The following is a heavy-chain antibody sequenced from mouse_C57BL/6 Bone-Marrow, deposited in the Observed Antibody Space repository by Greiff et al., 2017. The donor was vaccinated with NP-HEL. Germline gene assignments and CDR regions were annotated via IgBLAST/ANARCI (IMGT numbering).Heavy chain of an antibody. CDR2: ILPGSGST. J-gene: IGHJ1*03. D-gene: IGHD1-1*01. Sequence: VQVVESGAELMKPGASVKLSCKATGYTFTGYWIEWVKQRPGHGLEWIGEILPGSGSTNYNEKFKGKATFTADTSSNTAYMQLSSLTTEDSAIYYCARGAVVARSFFYWYFDVWGTGTTVTVSS. CDR3: ARGAVVARSFFYWYFDV. CDR1: GYTFTGYW. V-gene: IGHV1-9*01.